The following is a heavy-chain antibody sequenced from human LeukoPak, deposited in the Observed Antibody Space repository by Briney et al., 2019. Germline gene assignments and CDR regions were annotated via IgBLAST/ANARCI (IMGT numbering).Heavy chain of an antibody. CDR3: ARVVQSTDSSGFYLPEYFQH. CDR2: IYHSGST. CDR1: GGSISSSSYY. V-gene: IGHV4-39*07. J-gene: IGHJ1*01. Sequence: KTSETLSLTCTVSGGSISSSSYYWGWIRQPPGKGLEWIGSIYHSGSTYYNPSLKSRVAISVDTSKNQFSLKLRSVTAADTAVYYCARVVQSTDSSGFYLPEYFQHWGQGTLVTVSS. D-gene: IGHD3-22*01.